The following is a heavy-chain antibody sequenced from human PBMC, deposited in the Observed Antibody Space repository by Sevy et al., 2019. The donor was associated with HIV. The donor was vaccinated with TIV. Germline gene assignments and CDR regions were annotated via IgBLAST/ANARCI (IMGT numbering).Heavy chain of an antibody. V-gene: IGHV3-23*01. CDR2: IIGSGVRT. D-gene: IGHD4-17*01. CDR1: GFSFSSYA. J-gene: IGHJ4*02. CDR3: AKDFHDYGNFYFDY. Sequence: GGSLRLSCTASGFSFSSYAMSWVRQAPGKGLEWVSTIIGSGVRTYSADSVKGRFTISRDNSKNTLYLQMTSLRAEDTAVYYCAKDFHDYGNFYFDYWGRGTLVTVSS.